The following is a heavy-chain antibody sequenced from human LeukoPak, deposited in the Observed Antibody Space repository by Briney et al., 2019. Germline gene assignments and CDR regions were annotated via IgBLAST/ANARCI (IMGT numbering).Heavy chain of an antibody. D-gene: IGHD3-22*01. CDR2: INPSSGGT. Sequence: GASVKVSCKASGYTFTGYYMHWVRQAPGQGLEWMGWINPSSGGTNYAQKFQGRVTMTTDTSTSTAYMELRSLRSDDTAVYYCARIRAPMTLLDAFDIWGQGTMVTVSS. CDR1: GYTFTGYY. V-gene: IGHV1-2*02. J-gene: IGHJ3*02. CDR3: ARIRAPMTLLDAFDI.